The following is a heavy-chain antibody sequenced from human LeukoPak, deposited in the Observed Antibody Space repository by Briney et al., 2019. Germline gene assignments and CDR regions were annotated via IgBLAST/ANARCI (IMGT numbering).Heavy chain of an antibody. CDR2: IYNSGT. D-gene: IGHD3-10*01. Sequence: SQTLSLTCTDSGGSTRNGDYYWSWIRQHPGKGLEWIGYIYNSGTYYNPSLKSRVTISGETSQSQFSLKLNSVTAADAAVYYCARDASRSPPYYFDYCGQGALVTVSS. J-gene: IGHJ4*02. CDR3: ARDASRSPPYYFDY. CDR1: GGSTRNGDYY. V-gene: IGHV4-31*03.